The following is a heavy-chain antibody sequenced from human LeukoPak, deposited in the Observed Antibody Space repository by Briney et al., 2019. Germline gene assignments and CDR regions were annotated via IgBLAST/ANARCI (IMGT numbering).Heavy chain of an antibody. V-gene: IGHV3-21*01. D-gene: IGHD3-22*01. J-gene: IGHJ4*02. Sequence: GGSLRLSCAASGFPFSAYSMNWVRQAPGKGLEWVSSISSSSYMFYADSVKGRFTISRDNAKNSLYLQMNSLRAEDTAVYYCAKAYYDSSGYSYYFDYWGQGTLVTVSS. CDR1: GFPFSAYS. CDR2: ISSSSYM. CDR3: AKAYYDSSGYSYYFDY.